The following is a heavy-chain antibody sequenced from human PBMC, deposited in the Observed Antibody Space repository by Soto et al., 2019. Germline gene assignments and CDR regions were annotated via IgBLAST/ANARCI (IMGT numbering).Heavy chain of an antibody. V-gene: IGHV1-18*01. D-gene: IGHD1-26*01. Sequence: QVQLVQSGAAVKKPGASVKVSCKASGYTFTSYGISWVRQAPGQGLEWMGWNSAYNGNPNYAQKLQGRVTMTTDTSTSTAYMELRSLRSDDTADYFWAGDRRWDHGFDPWGQGTLVNVSS. CDR1: GYTFTSYG. CDR3: AGDRRWDHGFDP. CDR2: NSAYNGNP. J-gene: IGHJ5*02.